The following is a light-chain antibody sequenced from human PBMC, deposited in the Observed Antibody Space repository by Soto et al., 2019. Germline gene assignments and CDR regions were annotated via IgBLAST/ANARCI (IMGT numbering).Light chain of an antibody. CDR3: QQHGILPIT. J-gene: IGKJ5*01. CDR1: ETVRSN. Sequence: VMTQSPDTLSVSPGERATLSCRASETVRSNLAWYQQKPGQAPRLLISGASRRATGIPDRFSGAGSGTDFTLTISRLEPEDFALYYCQQHGILPITFGQGTRLEIK. CDR2: GAS. V-gene: IGKV3-20*01.